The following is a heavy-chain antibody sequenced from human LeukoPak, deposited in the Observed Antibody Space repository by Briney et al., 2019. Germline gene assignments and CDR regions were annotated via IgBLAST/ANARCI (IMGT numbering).Heavy chain of an antibody. CDR2: ISGSGGST. J-gene: IGHJ3*02. CDR3: AKDCSGYYDSSGCDAFDI. V-gene: IGHV3-23*01. D-gene: IGHD3-22*01. Sequence: PGGSLRLSCAASGFTFSSYWMHWVRQAPGKGLEWVSAISGSGGSTYYADSVKGRFTISRDNSKNTLYLQMNSLRAEDTAVYYCAKDCSGYYDSSGCDAFDIWGQGTMVTVSS. CDR1: GFTFSSYW.